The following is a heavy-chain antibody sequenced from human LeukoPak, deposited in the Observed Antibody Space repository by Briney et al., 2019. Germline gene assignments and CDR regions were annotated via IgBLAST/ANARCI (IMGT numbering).Heavy chain of an antibody. CDR1: GFTLSIHV. CDR2: ISYDGTNK. CDR3: ARDRQQYLQWIRQSAGLDY. J-gene: IGHJ4*02. V-gene: IGHV3-30*04. Sequence: PGGSLRLSCAASGFTLSIHVMHWARQAPGKGLEWVAVISYDGTNKYYADSVKGRFTISRDNSKNTLDLQTSSLRSEATAVYYCARDRQQYLQWIRQSAGLDYWGQGTLVTVSS. D-gene: IGHD5-18*01.